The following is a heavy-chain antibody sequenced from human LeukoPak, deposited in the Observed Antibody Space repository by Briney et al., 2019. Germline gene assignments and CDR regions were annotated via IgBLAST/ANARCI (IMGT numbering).Heavy chain of an antibody. D-gene: IGHD6-19*01. CDR3: ARSGYTSGQFDP. V-gene: IGHV4-30-2*01. CDR2: IYHSGST. J-gene: IGHJ5*02. CDR1: GGSISSGGYY. Sequence: SETLSLTCTVSGGSISSGGYYWSWIRQPPGKGLEWIGYIYHSGSTYYNPSLKSRVTISVDRSKNQFSLKLSSVTAADTAVYYCARSGYTSGQFDPWAREPWSPSPQ.